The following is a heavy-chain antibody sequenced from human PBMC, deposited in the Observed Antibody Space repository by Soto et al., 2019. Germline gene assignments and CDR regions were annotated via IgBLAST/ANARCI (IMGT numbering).Heavy chain of an antibody. J-gene: IGHJ6*03. CDR2: IWYDGSNK. CDR3: ASFDDYIWGSSDFMDV. V-gene: IGHV3-33*01. D-gene: IGHD3-16*01. CDR1: GFTFSSYG. Sequence: HPGGSLRLSCAASGFTFSSYGMHWVRQAPGKGLEWVAVIWYDGSNKYYADSVKGRFTISRDNSKNTLYLQMNSLRAEDTAVYYCASFDDYIWGSSDFMDVWGKGTTVTVSS.